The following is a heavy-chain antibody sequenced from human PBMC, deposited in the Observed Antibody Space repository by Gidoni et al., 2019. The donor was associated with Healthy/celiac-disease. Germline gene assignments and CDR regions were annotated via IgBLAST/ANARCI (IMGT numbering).Heavy chain of an antibody. CDR2: IWYDGSNK. V-gene: IGHV3-33*01. CDR3: ARTEEQWTFDY. J-gene: IGHJ4*02. Sequence: PGKGLEWVAVIWYDGSNKYYADSVKGRFTISRDNSKNTLYLQMNSLRAEDTAVYYCARTEEQWTFDYWGQGTLVTVSS. D-gene: IGHD6-19*01.